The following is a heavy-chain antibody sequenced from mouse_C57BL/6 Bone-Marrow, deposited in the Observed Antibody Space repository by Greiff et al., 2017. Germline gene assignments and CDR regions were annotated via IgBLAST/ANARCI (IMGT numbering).Heavy chain of an antibody. CDR1: GYTFTSYW. D-gene: IGHD1-1*01. J-gene: IGHJ3*01. CDR3: ARDYGRGAWFAY. V-gene: IGHV1-64*01. Sequence: QVQLQQPGAELVKPGASVKLSCKASGYTFTSYWMHWVKQRPGQGLEWIGMIHPNSGSTNYNEKFKSKATLTVDKSSSTAYMQLSSLTSEDSAVYYCARDYGRGAWFAYWGQGTLVTVSA. CDR2: IHPNSGST.